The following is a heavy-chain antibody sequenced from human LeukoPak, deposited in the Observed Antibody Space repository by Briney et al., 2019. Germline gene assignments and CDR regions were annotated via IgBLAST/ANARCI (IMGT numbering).Heavy chain of an antibody. CDR1: GFTFSSYA. CDR2: ISGSGGST. CDR3: AKAMTTVTTPYYYGMDV. J-gene: IGHJ6*02. V-gene: IGHV3-23*01. Sequence: PGGSLRLSCAASGFTFSSYAMSWVRQAPGKGLEWVSAISGSGGSTYYADSVKGRFTISRDNSKNTLYLQMNSLRAEDTAVYYCAKAMTTVTTPYYYGMDVWGQGTTVTVSS. D-gene: IGHD4-4*01.